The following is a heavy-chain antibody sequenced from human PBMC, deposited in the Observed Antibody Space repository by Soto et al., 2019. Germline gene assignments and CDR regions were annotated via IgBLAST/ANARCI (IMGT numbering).Heavy chain of an antibody. CDR2: INSDGSST. Sequence: GGSLRLSCAASGFTFSSYWMHWVRQAPGKGLVWVSLINSDGSSTSYADSVKGRFTISRDNAKNTLYLQMNSLRAEDTAVYYCARANSGSFDYWGQGTMGTVSS. V-gene: IGHV3-74*01. D-gene: IGHD1-26*01. J-gene: IGHJ4*02. CDR3: ARANSGSFDY. CDR1: GFTFSSYW.